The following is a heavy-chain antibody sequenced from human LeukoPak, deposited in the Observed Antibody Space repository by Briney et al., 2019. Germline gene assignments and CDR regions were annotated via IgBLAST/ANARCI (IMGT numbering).Heavy chain of an antibody. D-gene: IGHD6-13*01. CDR2: IIPIIGTA. CDR3: ARDLQQQLVYYLDY. CDR1: GGTFCSYA. Sequence: SVKASCKASGGTFCSYAISWVRQAPGQGLEWIGGIIPIIGTANYAQKFQGRVTITSDECTSTAYMELSSLIREDSAVYSSARDLQQQLVYYLDYWSQVTLVTVSS. V-gene: IGHV1-69*13. J-gene: IGHJ4*02.